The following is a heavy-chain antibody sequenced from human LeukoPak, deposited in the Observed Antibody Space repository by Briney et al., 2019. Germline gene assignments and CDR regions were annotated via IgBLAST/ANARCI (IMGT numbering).Heavy chain of an antibody. V-gene: IGHV5-51*01. D-gene: IGHD3-10*01. Sequence: GESLKISCKGSGYRFISYWIGWVRQIPGKGLEWMGIIYPGDSDTRYSPSFQGQVTISADKSISTAYLQWSSLKASDTAMYYCARPVYGSGNRMDVWGKGTTVTVSS. CDR2: IYPGDSDT. J-gene: IGHJ6*04. CDR3: ARPVYGSGNRMDV. CDR1: GYRFISYW.